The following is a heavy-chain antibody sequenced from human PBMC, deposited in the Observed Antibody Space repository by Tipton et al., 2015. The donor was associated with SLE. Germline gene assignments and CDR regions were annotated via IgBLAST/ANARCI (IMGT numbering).Heavy chain of an antibody. V-gene: IGHV3-66*02. CDR3: ARGTRGSGSYYPTGFDY. D-gene: IGHD3-10*01. Sequence: SLRLSCAASGFTVSSNYMSWVRQAPGKGLEWVSAIYSGGSTYYADSVKGRFTISRDNSKNTLYLQMGSLRAEDTAVYYCARGTRGSGSYYPTGFDYWGQGTLVTVSS. CDR1: GFTVSSNY. J-gene: IGHJ4*02. CDR2: IYSGGST.